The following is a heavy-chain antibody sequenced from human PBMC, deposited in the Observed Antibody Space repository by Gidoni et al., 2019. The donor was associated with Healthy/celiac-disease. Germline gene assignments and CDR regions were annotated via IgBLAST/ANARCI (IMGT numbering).Heavy chain of an antibody. CDR1: GFTFSSYA. CDR2: ISGSGGST. D-gene: IGHD3-22*01. J-gene: IGHJ4*02. Sequence: EVQLLASGGGLVQPGGSLRLSCAASGFTFSSYAMSWVRQAPGKGLEWVSAISGSGGSTYYADSVKGRFTISRDNAKNTLYLQMNSLRAEDTAVYYCAKSRGITMIVVVLPLDYWGQGTLVTVSS. CDR3: AKSRGITMIVVVLPLDY. V-gene: IGHV3-23*01.